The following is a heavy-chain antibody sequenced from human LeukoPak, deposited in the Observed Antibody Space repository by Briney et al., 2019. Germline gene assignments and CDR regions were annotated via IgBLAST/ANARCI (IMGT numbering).Heavy chain of an antibody. CDR3: AKIPQAAIFSVPNFDY. V-gene: IGHV3-23*01. J-gene: IGHJ4*02. Sequence: GGSLRLSCAASGFTFSSYAMNWVRQAPGKGLEWVSIISGSGDNTYYTDSVKGRFTISRDNSKNTLFLQMNSLRAEDTAVYYCAKIPQAAIFSVPNFDYWGQGTLVTVSS. CDR1: GFTFSSYA. CDR2: ISGSGDNT. D-gene: IGHD3-3*01.